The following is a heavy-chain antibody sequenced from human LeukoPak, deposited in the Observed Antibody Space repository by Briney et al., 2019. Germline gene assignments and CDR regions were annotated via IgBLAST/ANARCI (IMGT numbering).Heavy chain of an antibody. Sequence: SETLSLTCTVSGGSISSGDYYWSWIRQAPGKDLEWIGYIYYSGSTYYNPSLKSRVTISVDTSKNQFSLKLSSVTVADTAVYYCASYGGPWVGAFDIWGQGTMVTVSS. J-gene: IGHJ3*02. CDR3: ASYGGPWVGAFDI. CDR1: GGSISSGDYY. CDR2: IYYSGST. V-gene: IGHV4-30-4*01. D-gene: IGHD4-23*01.